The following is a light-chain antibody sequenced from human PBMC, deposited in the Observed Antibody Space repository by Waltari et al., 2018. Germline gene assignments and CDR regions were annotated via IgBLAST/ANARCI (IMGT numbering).Light chain of an antibody. V-gene: IGLV1-47*02. CDR1: TSNIGANL. CDR3: AAWDDRVRGRV. CDR2: SNN. Sequence: QSVLTQPPSASGTPGQRVTTSCSGSTSNIGANLVYWYQQLPGMAPKLLIYSNNQRPSGVPDRFSDSKSGTSASLAISGLRSEDEADYYCAAWDDRVRGRVFGGGTKLTVL. J-gene: IGLJ3*02.